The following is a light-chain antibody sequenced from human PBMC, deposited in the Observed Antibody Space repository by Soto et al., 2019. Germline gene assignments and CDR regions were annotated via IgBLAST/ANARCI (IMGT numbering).Light chain of an antibody. CDR1: QSVLYSSNNKNY. CDR3: QQYYSTPHLT. CDR2: WAS. V-gene: IGKV4-1*01. Sequence: DIVMTQSPDSLAVSLGERATINCKSSQSVLYSSNNKNYLAWYQQKPGQPPKLLIYWASTRESGVPDRFSGSGSGTDFTLTISSRQAEDVAVYYCQQYYSTPHLTFGGGTKVEIK. J-gene: IGKJ4*01.